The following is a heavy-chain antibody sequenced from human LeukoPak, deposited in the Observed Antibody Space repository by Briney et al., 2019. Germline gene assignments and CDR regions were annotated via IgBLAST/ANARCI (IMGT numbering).Heavy chain of an antibody. D-gene: IGHD2-2*01. J-gene: IGHJ4*02. CDR3: ARDRVGSSTSCYDY. CDR2: MSSSGNPI. CDR1: GFSFSDHY. Sequence: PGGSLRLSCAASGFSFSDHYMSWIRQAPGKGLEWVSYMSSSGNPIYYADSVKGRFTISRDNAKNSLYLQMNNLRAEDTAVYYCARDRVGSSTSCYDYWGQGTLVTVSS. V-gene: IGHV3-11*01.